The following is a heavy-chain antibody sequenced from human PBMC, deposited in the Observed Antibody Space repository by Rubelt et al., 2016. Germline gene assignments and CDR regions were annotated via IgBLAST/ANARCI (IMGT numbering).Heavy chain of an antibody. CDR2: ISAYNGNT. J-gene: IGHJ4*02. D-gene: IGHD3-3*01. Sequence: ISAYNGNTNYAQKLQGRVTMTTDTSTSTAYMELRSLRSDDTAVYYCARDLGPDFWSVGYFDYWGQGTLVTVSS. CDR3: ARDLGPDFWSVGYFDY. V-gene: IGHV1-18*01.